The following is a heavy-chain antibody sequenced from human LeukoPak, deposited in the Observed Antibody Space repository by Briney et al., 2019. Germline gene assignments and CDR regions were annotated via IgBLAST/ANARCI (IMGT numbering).Heavy chain of an antibody. CDR1: GFTFNSYG. V-gene: IGHV3-30*18. CDR2: ISYDGSNK. CDR3: AKDPHMVATYYFDS. J-gene: IGHJ4*02. D-gene: IGHD5-12*01. Sequence: PGRSLRLSCAASGFTFNSYGMHWVRQAPGRGLEWVAVISYDGSNKYYADSVKGRFSISRDNSKSTLYLQMSSLRTEDTAVYYCAKDPHMVATYYFDSWGQGTLVTVSS.